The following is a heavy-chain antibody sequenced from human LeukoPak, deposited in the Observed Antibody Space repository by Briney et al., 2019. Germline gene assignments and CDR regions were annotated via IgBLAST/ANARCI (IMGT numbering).Heavy chain of an antibody. J-gene: IGHJ5*02. Sequence: SVKVSCKASGGTFSSYAISWVRQAPGRGLEWMGGIIPIFGTANYAQKFQGRVTITTDESTSTAYMELSSLRSEDTAVYYCARAPKFRGVIIQAEFDPWGQGTLVTVSS. CDR3: ARAPKFRGVIIQAEFDP. CDR1: GGTFSSYA. D-gene: IGHD3-10*01. V-gene: IGHV1-69*05. CDR2: IIPIFGTA.